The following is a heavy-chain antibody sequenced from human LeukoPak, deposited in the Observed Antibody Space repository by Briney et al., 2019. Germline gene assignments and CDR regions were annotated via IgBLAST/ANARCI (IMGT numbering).Heavy chain of an antibody. CDR3: ARGPLGSSSWYFLDPYFDY. D-gene: IGHD6-13*01. V-gene: IGHV1-46*01. CDR1: GYTFTSYY. CDR2: INPSGGST. J-gene: IGHJ4*02. Sequence: ASVKVSCKASGYTFTSYYMHWVRQAPGQGLEWMGIINPSGGSTSYAQKFQGRVTMTRATSTSTVYMELSSLRSEDTAAYYCARGPLGSSSWYFLDPYFDYWGQGTLVTVSS.